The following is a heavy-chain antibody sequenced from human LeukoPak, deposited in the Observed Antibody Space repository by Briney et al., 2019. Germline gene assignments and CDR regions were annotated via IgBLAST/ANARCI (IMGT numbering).Heavy chain of an antibody. CDR1: GFTFSSYG. V-gene: IGHV3-23*01. Sequence: GGTLRLSCAASGFTFSSYGMSWVRQAPGKGLEWVSAISGSGGSTYYADSVKGRFTISRDNSKNTLYLQMNSLRAEDTAVYYCAKEPWAVLRYFDWLLYVDYWGQGTLVTVSS. D-gene: IGHD3-9*01. J-gene: IGHJ4*02. CDR2: ISGSGGST. CDR3: AKEPWAVLRYFDWLLYVDY.